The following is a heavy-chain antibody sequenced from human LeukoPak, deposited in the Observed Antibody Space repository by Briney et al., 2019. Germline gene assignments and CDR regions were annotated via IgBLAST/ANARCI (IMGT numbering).Heavy chain of an antibody. CDR2: IYTSWST. D-gene: IGHD6-6*01. Sequence: PSKTLSLTCTGSGGSISRYYLSLIPQPPGKGLEWIGYIYTSWSTNYNPSLKSRVTISVDTSKNQFSLKLSSVTAADTAVYYCARHLYSSSGFDYWGQGTLVTVSS. CDR3: ARHLYSSSGFDY. J-gene: IGHJ4*02. CDR1: GGSISRYY. V-gene: IGHV4-4*09.